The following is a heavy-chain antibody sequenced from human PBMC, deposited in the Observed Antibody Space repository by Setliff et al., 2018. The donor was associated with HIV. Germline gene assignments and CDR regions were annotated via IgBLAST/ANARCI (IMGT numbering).Heavy chain of an antibody. V-gene: IGHV4-34*01. J-gene: IGHJ4*02. Sequence: SETLSLTCAVYGGSFSGYCWSWIRLPPGKGLEWIGEINHSGSTNYNPSLKSRVTISVDTSKNQFSLKLSSVIAADTAVYYCARHRGAFRLDYWGQGTLVTVSS. CDR2: INHSGST. D-gene: IGHD3-16*01. CDR3: ARHRGAFRLDY. CDR1: GGSFSGYC.